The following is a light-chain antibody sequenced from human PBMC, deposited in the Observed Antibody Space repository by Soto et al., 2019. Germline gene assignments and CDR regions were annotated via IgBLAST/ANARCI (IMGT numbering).Light chain of an antibody. CDR1: SSDIGSYNF. Sequence: QSVLAQPASVSASPGQSITISCTGTSSDIGSYNFVSWYQLHPGKVPKLTIYEVTKRPSGVSTRFSGSKSGNTASLTISRLQAEDEGDYYCCSYAGSDTFVFGTGTKVTV. J-gene: IGLJ1*01. CDR3: CSYAGSDTFV. CDR2: EVT. V-gene: IGLV2-23*02.